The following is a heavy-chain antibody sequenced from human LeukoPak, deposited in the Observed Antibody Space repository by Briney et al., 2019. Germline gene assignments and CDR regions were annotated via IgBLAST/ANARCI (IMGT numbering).Heavy chain of an antibody. J-gene: IGHJ4*02. V-gene: IGHV4-38-2*02. CDR3: ARTLQYSWNDLGYFDY. CDR2: IYHSGST. Sequence: SETLSLTCTVSGYSISSGYYWGWIRQPPGKGLEWIGSIYHSGSTYYNPSLKSRVTISVDTSKNQFSLKLSSVTAADTAVYYCARTLQYSWNDLGYFDYWGQGAPVTVPP. D-gene: IGHD1-20*01. CDR1: GYSISSGYY.